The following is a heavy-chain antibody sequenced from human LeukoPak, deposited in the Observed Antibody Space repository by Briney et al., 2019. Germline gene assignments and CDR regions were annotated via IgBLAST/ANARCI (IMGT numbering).Heavy chain of an antibody. D-gene: IGHD2-2*01. CDR2: IYYSGST. V-gene: IGHV4-61*05. CDR1: GGSISSSSYY. CDR3: ARTTTEELPAATFNWFDP. Sequence: SETLSLTCTVSGGSISSSSYYWSWIRQPPGKGLEWIGYIYYSGSTNYNPSLKSRVTMSVDTSKNQFSLKLSSVTAADTAVYYCARTTTEELPAATFNWFDPWGQGTLVTVSS. J-gene: IGHJ5*02.